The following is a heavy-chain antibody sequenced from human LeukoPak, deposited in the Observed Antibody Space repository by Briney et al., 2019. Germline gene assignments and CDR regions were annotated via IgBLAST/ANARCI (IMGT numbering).Heavy chain of an antibody. CDR1: GFTVNNNY. D-gene: IGHD3-16*01. Sequence: GGSLRLSCATSGFTVNNNYMSWVRQAPGKGLEWVSVIYGAGAGITYYIDSVKGRFTISRDNSRNTVYLQMNSLRAEDTAVYYCAKAKYTNGGHYFDYWGQGTLVTVSS. V-gene: IGHV3-53*01. CDR3: AKAKYTNGGHYFDY. CDR2: IYGAGAGIT. J-gene: IGHJ4*02.